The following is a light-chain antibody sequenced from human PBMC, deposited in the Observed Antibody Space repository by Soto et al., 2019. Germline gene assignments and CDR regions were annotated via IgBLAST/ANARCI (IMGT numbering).Light chain of an antibody. J-gene: IGKJ1*01. CDR1: QSIGSW. CDR3: QQYHDFWT. V-gene: IGKV1-5*03. Sequence: DIQMTQSPSILSASVGDRVTITCRASQSIGSWLAWYQHKPGKAPKLLIYKASSLESGVPLRFSGSGSGTEFTLTISSLQRDDFATYYCQQYHDFWTSGQGTKVDIK. CDR2: KAS.